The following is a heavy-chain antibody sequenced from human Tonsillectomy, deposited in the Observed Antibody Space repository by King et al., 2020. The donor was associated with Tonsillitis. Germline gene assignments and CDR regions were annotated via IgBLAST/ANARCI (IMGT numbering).Heavy chain of an antibody. V-gene: IGHV4-61*02. J-gene: IGHJ6*03. CDR1: GGSISSDNYY. CDR2: IYSSGST. D-gene: IGHD6-6*01. CDR3: ARGTSSQFYYYYYYRDV. Sequence: VQLQESGPGLVKPSQTLSLTCTVSGGSISSDNYYWGWIRQPAGKGLEWIGRIYSSGSTNYNPSLKSRVTMSVDTSKNQFSLKLSSVTAADTAVYYCARGTSSQFYYYYYYRDVWGKGTTVTVSS.